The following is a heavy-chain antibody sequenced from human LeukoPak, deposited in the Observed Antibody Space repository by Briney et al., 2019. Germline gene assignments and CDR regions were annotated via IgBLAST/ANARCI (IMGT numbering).Heavy chain of an antibody. CDR2: IYYSGST. V-gene: IGHV4-39*01. J-gene: IGHJ4*02. CDR1: GRSISSSNYY. Sequence: SETLSLTCSVSGRSISSSNYYWGWIRQSPGKGLEWIGSIYYSGSTYYNPSLKSRLTIPVDTSENHFSLQLSSVTAADTAVYYCVRQKITTSDYWGQGSMVTVSS. D-gene: IGHD4-11*01. CDR3: VRQKITTSDY.